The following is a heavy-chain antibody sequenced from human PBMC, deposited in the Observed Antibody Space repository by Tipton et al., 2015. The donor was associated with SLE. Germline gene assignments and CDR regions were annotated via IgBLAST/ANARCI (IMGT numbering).Heavy chain of an antibody. D-gene: IGHD6-6*01. Sequence: SLRLSCAASGFIFSAYALTWVRQAPGKGLEWISSISATGSTKYYADSVRGRFTISRDNAKNSLDLQMDSLRAEDTAVYYCARDLATRRGMRLFYSGMDVWGQGTTVTVSS. CDR3: ARDLATRRGMRLFYSGMDV. CDR2: ISATGSTK. V-gene: IGHV3-48*03. J-gene: IGHJ6*02. CDR1: GFIFSAYA.